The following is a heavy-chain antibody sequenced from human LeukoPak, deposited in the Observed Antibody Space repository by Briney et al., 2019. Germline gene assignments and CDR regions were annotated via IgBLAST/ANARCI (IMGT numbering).Heavy chain of an antibody. J-gene: IGHJ5*02. CDR1: GLTFSNYW. Sequence: GGSLTLSCAVSGLTFSNYWMHWVSQAPGKGLVWVSRINRDGINISYEDSVKGRFTISRDNAKNTLNLEMNSLRAQDTAVYYCARNLGQYYDTSDNWFDPWGQGTLVTVSS. V-gene: IGHV3-74*01. D-gene: IGHD3-22*01. CDR3: ARNLGQYYDTSDNWFDP. CDR2: INRDGINI.